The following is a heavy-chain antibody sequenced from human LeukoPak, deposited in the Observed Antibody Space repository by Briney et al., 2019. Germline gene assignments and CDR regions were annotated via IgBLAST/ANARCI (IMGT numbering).Heavy chain of an antibody. CDR2: ISGSGDRT. Sequence: GGSLRLSCAASGFTFSSYSMNWVRQAPGKGLEWVSGISGSGDRTYYADSVKGRFTISRDNSKNTLYLQMNSLRAEDTALYFCAKDRGGGSQLGDAFDVWGQGTMVSVSS. D-gene: IGHD2-15*01. CDR3: AKDRGGGSQLGDAFDV. J-gene: IGHJ3*01. V-gene: IGHV3-23*01. CDR1: GFTFSSYS.